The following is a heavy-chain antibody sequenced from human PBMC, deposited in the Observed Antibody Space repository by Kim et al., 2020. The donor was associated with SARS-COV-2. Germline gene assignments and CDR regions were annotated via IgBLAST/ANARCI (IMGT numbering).Heavy chain of an antibody. Sequence: GGSLRLSCAASRFTFSIYAMSWVRQAPGKGLEWVSGITSDGRTYYADSVKRRFTISRDNSKNTLFLQINTLRLEDTAVYYCSKDYTTMILEVPFFDIWGQGTMVTVSS. CDR3: SKDYTTMILEVPFFDI. J-gene: IGHJ3*02. D-gene: IGHD3-10*01. V-gene: IGHV3-23*01. CDR2: ITSDGRT. CDR1: RFTFSIYA.